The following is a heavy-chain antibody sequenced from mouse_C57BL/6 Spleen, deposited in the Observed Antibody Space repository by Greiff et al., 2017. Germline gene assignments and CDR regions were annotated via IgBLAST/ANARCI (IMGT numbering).Heavy chain of an antibody. CDR1: GYTFTDYY. D-gene: IGHD4-1*01. Sequence: QVQLQQSGAELVRPGASVKLSCKASGYTFTDYYINWVKQRPGQGLEWIARIYPGSGNTYYNEKFKGKATLTAEKSSSTAYMQLSSLTSEDSAVYFCARTTGTWFAYWGQGTLVTVSA. J-gene: IGHJ3*01. CDR3: ARTTGTWFAY. V-gene: IGHV1-76*01. CDR2: IYPGSGNT.